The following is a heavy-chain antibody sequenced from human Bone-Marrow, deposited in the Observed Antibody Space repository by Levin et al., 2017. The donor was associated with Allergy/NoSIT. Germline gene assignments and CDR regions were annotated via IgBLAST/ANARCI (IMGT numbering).Heavy chain of an antibody. D-gene: IGHD5-18*01. Sequence: GGSLRLSCAASGFTFSSYGMHWVRQAPGKGLEWVAVISYDGSNKYYADSVKGRFTISRDNSKNTLYLQMNSLRAEDTAVYYCAKDHSYGDYYYYGMDVWGQGTTVTVSS. CDR1: GFTFSSYG. CDR3: AKDHSYGDYYYYGMDV. V-gene: IGHV3-30*18. J-gene: IGHJ6*02. CDR2: ISYDGSNK.